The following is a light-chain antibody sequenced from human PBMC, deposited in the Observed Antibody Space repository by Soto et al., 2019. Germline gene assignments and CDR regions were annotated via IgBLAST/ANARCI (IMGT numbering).Light chain of an antibody. CDR2: MTN. Sequence: QSVLTQPPSASGTPGQTVTISCSGGWYNIGKNLGYWYQQFPGTAPKLLIYMTNQRPSGVPARFSGSKSGSSASLAVSGLRSEDEAVYYCAAWDDSLRAWVFGGGTKLTVL. J-gene: IGLJ3*02. CDR1: WYNIGKNL. CDR3: AAWDDSLRAWV. V-gene: IGLV1-47*01.